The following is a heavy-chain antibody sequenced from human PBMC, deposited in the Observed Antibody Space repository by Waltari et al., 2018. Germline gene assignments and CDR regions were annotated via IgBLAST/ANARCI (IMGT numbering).Heavy chain of an antibody. V-gene: IGHV3-7*01. CDR1: GFTFSSYW. CDR3: ARVYSSGWGGAFDI. D-gene: IGHD6-19*01. CDR2: IKQDGSEK. Sequence: EVQLVESGGGLIQPGGSLRLSCAASGFTFSSYWMSWVRQAPGKGLEWVANIKQDGSEKYYVDSVKGRFTISRDNAKNSLYLQMNSLRAEDTAVYYCARVYSSGWGGAFDIWGQGTMVTVSS. J-gene: IGHJ3*02.